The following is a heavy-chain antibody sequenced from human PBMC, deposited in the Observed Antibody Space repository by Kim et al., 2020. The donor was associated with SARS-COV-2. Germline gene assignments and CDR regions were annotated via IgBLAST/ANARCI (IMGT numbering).Heavy chain of an antibody. CDR3: AREGELAGFDSSFYGRD. CDR2: ISSSSSYI. Sequence: GGSLRLSCAASGFTFSSYSMNWVRQAPGKGLEWVSSISSSSSYIDYADSVKGRFTISRDNAKNSLYLQMNSLRAEDTAVYYCAREGELAGFDSSFYGRD. V-gene: IGHV3-21*04. CDR1: GFTFSSYS. D-gene: IGHD6-19*01. J-gene: IGHJ6*01.